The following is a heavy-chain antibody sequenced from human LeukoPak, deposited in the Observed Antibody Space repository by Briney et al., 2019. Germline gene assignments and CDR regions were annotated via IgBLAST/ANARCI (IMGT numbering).Heavy chain of an antibody. CDR2: IQNDASAE. V-gene: IGHV3-30*03. CDR1: GFTFRDHW. CDR3: ARELSQIVWGGLDY. D-gene: IGHD2-21*01. J-gene: IGHJ4*02. Sequence: PGGSLRLSCAASGFTFRDHWMHWVRQAPGKGLEWVAVIQNDASAENFADSVKGRFTISRDNSKNTVFLQMNSLRVEDTAVYYCARELSQIVWGGLDYGGQGTLVSVSS.